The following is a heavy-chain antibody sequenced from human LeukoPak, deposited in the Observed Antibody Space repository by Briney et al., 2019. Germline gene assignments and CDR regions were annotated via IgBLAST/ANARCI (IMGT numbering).Heavy chain of an antibody. Sequence: PGGSLRLSCAASGFTFSSYSMNWVRQAPGKGLEWVSPISSSSSYIYYADSVKGRFTISRDNAKNSLYLQMHSLRAEDTAVYYCARGSLSSNDYWGQGALVTVSS. V-gene: IGHV3-21*01. D-gene: IGHD3-10*01. CDR1: GFTFSSYS. CDR2: ISSSSSYI. J-gene: IGHJ4*02. CDR3: ARGSLSSNDY.